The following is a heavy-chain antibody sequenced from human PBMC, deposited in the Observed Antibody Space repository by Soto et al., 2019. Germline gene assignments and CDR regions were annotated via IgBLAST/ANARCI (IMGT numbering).Heavy chain of an antibody. J-gene: IGHJ4*02. V-gene: IGHV2-5*02. D-gene: IGHD1-26*01. CDR2: IYWDDAK. CDR1: GFSFSTSTVG. CDR3: AHSRVGATTIDS. Sequence: QITLKESGPTLVKPTQTLTLTCTFSGFSFSTSTVGVGWIRQPPGMALEWLALIYWDDAKRYSPSLKNRLTITKDTSKNQVVLTMTNMDPVDTATYYCAHSRVGATTIDSWGQGTLVTVSS.